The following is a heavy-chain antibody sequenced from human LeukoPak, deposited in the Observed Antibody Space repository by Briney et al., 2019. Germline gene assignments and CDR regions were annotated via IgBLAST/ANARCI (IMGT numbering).Heavy chain of an antibody. CDR2: ICYSGST. CDR3: ARYSGVPAAISY. V-gene: IGHV4-59*11. CDR1: GGSISSHY. J-gene: IGHJ4*02. Sequence: SETLSLTCTVSGGSISSHYWSWIRQPPGKGLEWIGYICYSGSTNYNPSLKSRVTISVDTSKNQFSLKLSSVTAADTAVYYCARYSGVPAAISYWGQGTLVTASS. D-gene: IGHD2-2*01.